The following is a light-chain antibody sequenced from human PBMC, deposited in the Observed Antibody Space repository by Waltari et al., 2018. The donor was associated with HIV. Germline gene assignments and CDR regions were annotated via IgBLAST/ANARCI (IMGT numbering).Light chain of an antibody. V-gene: IGLV2-14*03. CDR1: NTDIGAFDL. J-gene: IGLJ3*02. CDR2: GVT. Sequence: QSALTQPASVSGSPGQSVTISCTGGNTDIGAFDLVSRYQQRSGGAPQLIIFGVTSMPSGVSSRFSGFKSGHTASLTISVLHDGDVAYYFCSSYITLKTILFGGGTKLTV. CDR3: SSYITLKTIL.